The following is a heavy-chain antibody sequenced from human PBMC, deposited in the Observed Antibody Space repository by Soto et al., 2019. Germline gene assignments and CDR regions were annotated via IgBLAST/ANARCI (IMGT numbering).Heavy chain of an antibody. D-gene: IGHD6-19*01. Sequence: QVQLEESGGGLVKPGGSLRLSCAASGFTFSAVYMSWIRQAPNKGLEYISYISSSGTSANYADSVKGRFTISRDNAKNSLYLQMNSLRAEDTAVYYCARDRGAVTGQDFDYWGKGALVTVSS. CDR3: ARDRGAVTGQDFDY. CDR1: GFTFSAVY. V-gene: IGHV3-11*05. CDR2: ISSSGTSA. J-gene: IGHJ4*02.